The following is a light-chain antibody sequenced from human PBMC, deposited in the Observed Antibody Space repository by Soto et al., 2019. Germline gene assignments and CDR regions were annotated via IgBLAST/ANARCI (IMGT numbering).Light chain of an antibody. CDR1: SSDVGGYNY. V-gene: IGLV2-14*01. CDR2: DVS. J-gene: IGLJ1*01. CDR3: SSYTSSSTLGV. Sequence: QSALTQPASVSGSPGQSITISCTGNSSDVGGYNYVSWYQQHPGKAPKLMIYDVSNRPSGVSNRFSGSKSGNTASLTISGLQAEDEADYYCSSYTSSSTLGVFGTGTQLTVL.